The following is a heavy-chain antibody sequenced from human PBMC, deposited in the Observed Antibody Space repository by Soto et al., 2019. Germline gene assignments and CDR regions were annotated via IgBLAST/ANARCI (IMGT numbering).Heavy chain of an antibody. CDR2: ISTYNGNT. V-gene: IGHV1-18*04. D-gene: IGHD3-10*01. CDR3: ARDGQTTMVRGVRGGSYNYYGMDV. J-gene: IGHJ6*02. CDR1: GYTFTSYG. Sequence: QVQLVQSGAEVKKPGASVKVSCKASGYTFTSYGISWVRQAPGQGLEWMGWISTYNGNTNYAQKLQGRVTMTTDTATSTAYMELRSLRSADTAVYYWARDGQTTMVRGVRGGSYNYYGMDVWGQGTTVTVSS.